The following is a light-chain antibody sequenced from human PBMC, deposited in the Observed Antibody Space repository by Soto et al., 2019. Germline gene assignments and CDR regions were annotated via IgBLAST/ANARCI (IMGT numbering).Light chain of an antibody. Sequence: DIQVPESPSSLSASVGDRVTIACQASQDINNYLNWYQQRPGKAPKLLIYDTSNLETGVPSRFGGSGSGTDFTLTISSLQPEDVATYYCQKYNSAPLTFGGGTKVDIK. CDR3: QKYNSAPLT. CDR1: QDINNY. CDR2: DTS. V-gene: IGKV1-33*01. J-gene: IGKJ4*01.